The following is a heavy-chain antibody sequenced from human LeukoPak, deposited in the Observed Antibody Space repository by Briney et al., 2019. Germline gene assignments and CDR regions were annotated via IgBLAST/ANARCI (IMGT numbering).Heavy chain of an antibody. J-gene: IGHJ4*02. CDR1: GNSFSKYG. V-gene: IGHV1-18*01. D-gene: IGHD6-13*01. Sequence: GASVKVSCKASGNSFSKYGITWVRQAPGQGLEWIGWISGDKGDTKYSQKTQGRLMMTRDTSTTTVYMELRSLRSDDTAVYYCARDQRIAAAGNGFYDYWGQGILVTVSS. CDR2: ISGDKGDT. CDR3: ARDQRIAAAGNGFYDY.